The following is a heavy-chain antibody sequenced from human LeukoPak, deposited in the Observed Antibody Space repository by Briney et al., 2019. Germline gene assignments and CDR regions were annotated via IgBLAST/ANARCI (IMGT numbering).Heavy chain of an antibody. J-gene: IGHJ3*01. Sequence: ASVKVSCKASGYTFTGYYMHWVRQAPGQGLEWMGWINPNSGGTNYAQKFQGRVTMTRDTSISTAYMELSRLRSDDTAVYYCARVGGYNWNEDDAFDFWGQGTMVTVSS. D-gene: IGHD1-1*01. CDR3: ARVGGYNWNEDDAFDF. CDR2: INPNSGGT. CDR1: GYTFTGYY. V-gene: IGHV1-2*02.